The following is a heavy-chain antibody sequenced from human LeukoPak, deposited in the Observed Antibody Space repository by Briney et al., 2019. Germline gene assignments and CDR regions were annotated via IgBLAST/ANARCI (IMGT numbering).Heavy chain of an antibody. CDR1: GFTFSSYA. D-gene: IGHD3-22*01. CDR3: AKRKYDSSA. V-gene: IGHV3-23*01. Sequence: QAGGSLRLSCAASGFTFSSYAMSWVRQAPGEGLEWVSAISGSGGSTYYADSVKGRFTISRDNSKSTLYLQMNSLRAEDTAVYYCAKRKYDSSAWGQGTLVTVSS. CDR2: ISGSGGST. J-gene: IGHJ5*02.